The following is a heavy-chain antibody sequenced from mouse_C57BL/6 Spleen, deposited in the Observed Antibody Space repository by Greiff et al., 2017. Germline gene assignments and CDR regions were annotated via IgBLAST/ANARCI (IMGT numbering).Heavy chain of an antibody. D-gene: IGHD2-4*01. CDR3: ARDYYDYFFDY. CDR2: ISYDGSN. CDR1: GYSITSGYY. Sequence: EVQLVESGPGLVKPSQSLSLTCSVTGYSITSGYYWNWIRQFPGNKLEWMGYISYDGSNNYNPSLKNRISITRDTSKTQFFLRLNSVTTEDTATYYGARDYYDYFFDYWGQGTTLTVSS. V-gene: IGHV3-6*01. J-gene: IGHJ2*01.